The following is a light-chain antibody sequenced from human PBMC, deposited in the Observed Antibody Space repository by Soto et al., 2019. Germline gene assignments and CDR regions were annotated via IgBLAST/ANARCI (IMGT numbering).Light chain of an antibody. CDR3: QQYNSYSRT. CDR1: QGIGSW. CDR2: DGS. Sequence: QVTQSPSTLSSSVGDRVTLTCPASQGIGSWLAWYKQKPGKAPKLLSYDGSSLESGVPLRFRGSGAGTEFTLTISSLKPDDFETYYCQQYNSYSRTFGQGTKVDIK. V-gene: IGKV1-5*01. J-gene: IGKJ1*01.